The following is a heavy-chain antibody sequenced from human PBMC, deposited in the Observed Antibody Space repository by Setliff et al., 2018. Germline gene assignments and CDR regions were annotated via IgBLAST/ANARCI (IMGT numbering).Heavy chain of an antibody. J-gene: IGHJ6*03. D-gene: IGHD3-10*01. CDR2: INTNTGNP. V-gene: IGHV7-4-1*02. CDR1: GYTFTTYA. Sequence: ASVKVSCKASGYTFTTYAISWMRQAPGQGLEWMGWINTNTGNPSYAQGFTGRFVFSLDTSVSTAYLQISSLKAEDSALYYCARASRFGTIKYRGDYYMDVWGEGTTVTVSS. CDR3: ARASRFGTIKYRGDYYMDV.